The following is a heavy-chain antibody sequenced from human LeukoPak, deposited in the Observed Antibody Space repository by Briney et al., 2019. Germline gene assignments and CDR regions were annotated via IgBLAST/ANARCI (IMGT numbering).Heavy chain of an antibody. J-gene: IGHJ2*01. CDR2: IYYSGST. CDR3: ARGAVVSYWYFDL. CDR1: GGSISSGDYY. V-gene: IGHV4-30-4*01. Sequence: SQTPSLTCTVSGGSISSGDYYWSWIRQPPGKGLEWIGYIYYSGSTYYNPSLKSRVTISVDTSKNQFSLKLSSVTAADTAVYYCARGAVVSYWYFDLWGRGTLVTVSS. D-gene: IGHD4-23*01.